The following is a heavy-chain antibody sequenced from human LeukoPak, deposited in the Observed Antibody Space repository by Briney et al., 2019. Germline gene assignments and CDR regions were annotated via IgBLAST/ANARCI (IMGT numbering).Heavy chain of an antibody. CDR2: IIPIFSTA. V-gene: IGHV1-69*01. J-gene: IGHJ3*02. CDR1: RGTFSSYT. Sequence: ASVKVSCKPSRGTFSSYTINWVRQAPGQGLEWMGGIIPIFSTANYAQKFQGRVTITADESMTTVYMELCSLRSEDTAVYYCARDMTDLLHVFDIWGQGTMVTVSS. CDR3: ARDMTDLLHVFDI. D-gene: IGHD3-16*01.